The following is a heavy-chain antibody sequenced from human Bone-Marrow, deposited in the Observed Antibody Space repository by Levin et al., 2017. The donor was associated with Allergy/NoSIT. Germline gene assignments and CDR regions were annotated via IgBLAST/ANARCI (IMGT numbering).Heavy chain of an antibody. Sequence: GGSLRLSCAASGFPFSTYAMHWVRQAPGKGLDWVAVISHDGSDHHYADSVEGRFTISRDKSKNTVSLQMNSLTSEDKAVYFCARGGSPIDSWGQGTLVTVSS. D-gene: IGHD3-10*01. CDR2: ISHDGSDH. CDR3: ARGGSPIDS. V-gene: IGHV3-30*03. CDR1: GFPFSTYA. J-gene: IGHJ4*02.